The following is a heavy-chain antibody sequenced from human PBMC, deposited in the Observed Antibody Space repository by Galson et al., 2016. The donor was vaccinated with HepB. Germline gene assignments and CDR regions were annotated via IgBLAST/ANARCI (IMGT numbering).Heavy chain of an antibody. J-gene: IGHJ4*02. Sequence: ETLSLTCSVSGDSISYHHWSWIRQPPGKGLELIGFIKSGGGWYSPSLNSRVTISPDTSKNEVSLKMRSVTAADTAVYYCVRGRGAWGLLGYWGQGTLATVSS. CDR2: IKSGGG. D-gene: IGHD1-26*01. CDR3: VRGRGAWGLLGY. V-gene: IGHV4-59*11. CDR1: GDSISYHH.